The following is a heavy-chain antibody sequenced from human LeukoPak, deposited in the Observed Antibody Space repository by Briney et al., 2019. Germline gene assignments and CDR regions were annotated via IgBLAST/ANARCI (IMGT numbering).Heavy chain of an antibody. Sequence: SETLSLTCTVSGGSISNYYWSWIRQPPGKGLEWIGYIYYSGSTNYNPSLKSRVTISVDTSKNQFSLKLSSVTAADTAVYYCARLLFDAFDIWGQGTMVTVSS. CDR2: IYYSGST. CDR1: GGSISNYY. V-gene: IGHV4-59*08. CDR3: ARLLFDAFDI. J-gene: IGHJ3*02.